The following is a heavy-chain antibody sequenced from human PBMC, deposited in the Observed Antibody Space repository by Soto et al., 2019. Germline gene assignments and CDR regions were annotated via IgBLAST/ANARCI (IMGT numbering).Heavy chain of an antibody. CDR3: AHRPSYCSGGSCYSGFDY. J-gene: IGHJ4*02. V-gene: IGHV2-5*02. CDR1: GFSLSTSGVG. D-gene: IGHD2-15*01. Sequence: QITLKESGPTLVKPTQTLTLTCTFSGFSLSTSGVGVGWIRQPPGKALDWLALVYWDDDKRCSPSLRSRRPITDDTSTNQVVHTLTNMNPVATATSDCAHRPSYCSGGSCYSGFDYWGQGTLVTVSS. CDR2: VYWDDDK.